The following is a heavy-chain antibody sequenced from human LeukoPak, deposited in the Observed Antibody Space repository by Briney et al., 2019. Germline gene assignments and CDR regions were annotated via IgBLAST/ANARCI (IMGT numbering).Heavy chain of an antibody. V-gene: IGHV1-69*13. CDR2: IIPIFGTA. Sequence: ASVKVSCKASGGTFSSYAISWVRQAPGQGLEWMGGIIPIFGTANYAQKFQGRVTITADESTSTAYMELSSLRSGDTAVYYCARDLYGPSWVDAFDIWGQGTMVTVSS. CDR3: ARDLYGPSWVDAFDI. J-gene: IGHJ3*02. D-gene: IGHD3-10*01. CDR1: GGTFSSYA.